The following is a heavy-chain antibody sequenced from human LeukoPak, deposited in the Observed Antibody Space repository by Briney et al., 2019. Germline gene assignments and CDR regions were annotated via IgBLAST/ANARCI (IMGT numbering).Heavy chain of an antibody. J-gene: IGHJ4*02. D-gene: IGHD3-22*01. Sequence: GGSLRLSCAASGFTFSNAWMSWVRQAPGKGLEWVDRIKSKTDGGTTDYAAPVKGRFTISRDDSKNTLYLQMNSLKTEDTAVYYCTTAFPWYYYDSSGYQGLAYWGQGTLVTVSS. CDR3: TTAFPWYYYDSSGYQGLAY. CDR2: IKSKTDGGTT. CDR1: GFTFSNAW. V-gene: IGHV3-15*01.